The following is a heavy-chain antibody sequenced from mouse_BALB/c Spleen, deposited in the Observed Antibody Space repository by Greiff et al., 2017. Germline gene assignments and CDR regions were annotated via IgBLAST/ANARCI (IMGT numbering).Heavy chain of an antibody. Sequence: VQLQQSGAELVRPGSSVKISCKASGYSFTGYNMNWVKQSNGKSLEWIGNIDPYYGGTSYNQKFKGKATLTVDKSSSTAYMQLKSLTSEDSAVYYCARGDYDYAWFAYWGQGTLVTVSA. V-gene: IGHV1S135*01. J-gene: IGHJ3*01. D-gene: IGHD2-4*01. CDR1: GYSFTGYN. CDR2: IDPYYGGT. CDR3: ARGDYDYAWFAY.